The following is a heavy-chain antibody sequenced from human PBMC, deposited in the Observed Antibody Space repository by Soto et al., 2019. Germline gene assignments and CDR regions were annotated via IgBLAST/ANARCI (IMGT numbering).Heavy chain of an antibody. CDR2: ISANNGNT. V-gene: IGHV1-18*04. CDR1: GYTFTSYG. J-gene: IGHJ3*02. D-gene: IGHD2-2*01. CDR3: ARDYCSSTSCYSRTYSLWNAFDI. Sequence: QVQLVQSGAEVKKPGASVKVSCKASGYTFTSYGISWVRQAPGQGLEWMGWISANNGNTNYAQKLQGRDTMTTDTSTSTAYMELRSLRSDDTAVYYCARDYCSSTSCYSRTYSLWNAFDIWGQGTMVTVSS.